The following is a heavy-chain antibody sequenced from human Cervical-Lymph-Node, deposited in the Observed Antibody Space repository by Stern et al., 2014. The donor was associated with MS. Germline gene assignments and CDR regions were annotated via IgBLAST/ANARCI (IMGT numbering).Heavy chain of an antibody. V-gene: IGHV4-59*01. J-gene: IGHJ6*02. Sequence: QVQLVQSGPGLVKPSETLSLTCTVSGGSITRYYWTWIRQPPGKGPEWIGYIYKTGSTNYNPSLKSRVTISVDTSKNQFSLKLNSVSAADTAVYYCARESYGSHYQYGMDVWGQGTTVTVSS. CDR3: ARESYGSHYQYGMDV. CDR1: GGSITRYY. CDR2: IYKTGST. D-gene: IGHD4-17*01.